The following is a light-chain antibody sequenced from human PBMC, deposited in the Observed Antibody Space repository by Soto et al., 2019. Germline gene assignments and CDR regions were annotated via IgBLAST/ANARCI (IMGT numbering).Light chain of an antibody. CDR1: SSDIESHT. J-gene: IGLJ1*01. Sequence: QSVLTQPPSASGTPGQRITISCSGSSSDIESHTVNWYQQVPGKAPKLLINTNNQRPSGVPARFSGSKSGASASLAISGLLSEDEATYYCATWDDSRKGVFGTGTKVTVL. CDR2: TNN. CDR3: ATWDDSRKGV. V-gene: IGLV1-44*01.